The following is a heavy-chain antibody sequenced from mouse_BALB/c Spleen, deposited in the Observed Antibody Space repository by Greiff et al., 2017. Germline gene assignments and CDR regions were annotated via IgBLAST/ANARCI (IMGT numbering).Heavy chain of an antibody. D-gene: IGHD2-14*01. CDR1: GFTFTDYY. V-gene: IGHV7-3*02. Sequence: EVQRVESGGGLVQPGGSLRLSCATSGFTFTDYYMSWVRQPPGKALEWLGFIRNKANGYTTEYSASVKGRFTISRDNSQSILYLQMNTLRAEDSATYYCARGYYRYDGGAMDYWGQGTSVTVSS. CDR2: IRNKANGYTT. CDR3: ARGYYRYDGGAMDY. J-gene: IGHJ4*01.